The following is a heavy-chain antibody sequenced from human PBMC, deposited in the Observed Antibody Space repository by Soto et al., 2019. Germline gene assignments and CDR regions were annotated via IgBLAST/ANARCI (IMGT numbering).Heavy chain of an antibody. V-gene: IGHV1-69*13. CDR2: IIPIFGTA. CDR3: ARGLPRGYSGYDSNYYYYYGMDV. CDR1: GCTFSSYA. J-gene: IGHJ6*02. D-gene: IGHD5-12*01. Sequence: SVKVSCKSSGCTFSSYAISWVRQAPGKGLEWMGGIIPIFGTANYAQKFQGRVTITADESTSTAYMELSSLRSEDTAVYYCARGLPRGYSGYDSNYYYYYGMDVWGQGTTVTVSS.